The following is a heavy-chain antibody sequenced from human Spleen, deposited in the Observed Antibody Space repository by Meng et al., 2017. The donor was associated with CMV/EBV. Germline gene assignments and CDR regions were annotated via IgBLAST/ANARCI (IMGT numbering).Heavy chain of an antibody. V-gene: IGHV4-61*01. CDR2: IYYSGST. CDR3: ARDQRGYYPYWYFDL. CDR1: GCVSSGSYY. D-gene: IGHD3-22*01. Sequence: GCVSSGSYYWSWIRQPPGKGLEWIGYIYYSGSTNYNPSLKSRVTISVDTSKNQFSLKLSSVTAADTAVYYCARDQRGYYPYWYFDLWGRGTLVTVSS. J-gene: IGHJ2*01.